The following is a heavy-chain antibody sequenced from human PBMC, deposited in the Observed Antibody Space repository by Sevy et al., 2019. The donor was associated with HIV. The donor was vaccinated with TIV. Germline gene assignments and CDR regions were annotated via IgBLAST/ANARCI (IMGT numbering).Heavy chain of an antibody. CDR3: AKDYMLNLWRGYFDS. V-gene: IGHV3-23*01. D-gene: IGHD3-3*01. CDR1: GLTFNSHA. Sequence: GGSLRLSCAASGLTFNSHAMSWVRQPPGRGLEWVSAISGSGETTVYADSVWGRFTISRDNSKNTLFLVMNSLRAEDTAVYYCAKDYMLNLWRGYFDSWGQGTLVTVYS. CDR2: ISGSGETT. J-gene: IGHJ4*02.